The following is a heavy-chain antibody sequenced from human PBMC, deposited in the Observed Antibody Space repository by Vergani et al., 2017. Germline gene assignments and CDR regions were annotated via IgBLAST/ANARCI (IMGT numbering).Heavy chain of an antibody. J-gene: IGHJ6*02. D-gene: IGHD1-26*01. V-gene: IGHV3-11*06. CDR2: ISSSSSYT. CDR1: GFTFSDYY. CDR3: ARDEGNSGYYYYGMDV. Sequence: QVQLVESGGGLVKPGGSLRLSCAASGFTFSDYYMSWIRQAPGKGLEWVSYISSSSSYTNYEDSVKGRFTISRDNAKNSLYRQMNSLRAEDTAVYYCARDEGNSGYYYYGMDVWGQGTTVTVSS.